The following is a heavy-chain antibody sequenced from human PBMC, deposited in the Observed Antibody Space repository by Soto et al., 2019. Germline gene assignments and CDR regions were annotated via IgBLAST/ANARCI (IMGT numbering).Heavy chain of an antibody. J-gene: IGHJ4*02. D-gene: IGHD1-26*01. CDR1: GYTFTSYY. CDR2: INPSGGSK. V-gene: IGHV1-46*01. CDR3: ARDSALVEYYFDY. Sequence: QVQLVQSGAEVKKPGASVKGSCKASGYTFTSYYMHWVRQAPGQGLEWMGIINPSGGSKSYAQKFQGRVTMTRDTSTSTVYMELSSLRSEDTAVYYCARDSALVEYYFDYWGQGTLVTVSS.